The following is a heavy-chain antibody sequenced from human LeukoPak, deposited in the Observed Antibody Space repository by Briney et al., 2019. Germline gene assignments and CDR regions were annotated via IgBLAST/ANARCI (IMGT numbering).Heavy chain of an antibody. CDR1: GFTFSSYE. V-gene: IGHV3-48*03. CDR2: ISSTGSTI. J-gene: IGHJ5*02. CDR3: ARVYYGSGINWFDP. Sequence: GGSLRLSCAASGFTFSSYEMNWVRQAPGKGLERVSYISSTGSTIHYADSVKGRFTISRDNAKKSLYLQMNSLRAEDTAVYYCARVYYGSGINWFDPWGQGTLVTVSS. D-gene: IGHD3-10*01.